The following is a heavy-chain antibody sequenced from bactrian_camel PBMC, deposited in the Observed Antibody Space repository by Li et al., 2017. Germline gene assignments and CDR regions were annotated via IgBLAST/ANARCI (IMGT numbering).Heavy chain of an antibody. J-gene: IGHJ4*01. CDR2: IYTGGGST. D-gene: IGHD2*01. V-gene: IGHV3-2*01. CDR1: GFTFSRRY. Sequence: HVQLVESGGGLVQLGGSLRLSCAASGFTFSRRYMAWVRQAPGKGLEWVSSIYTGGGSTYYADSVKGRFTISKDNAKNTASLQMNNLRPEVTALYYCAAGWKGGSCDYRYKGQGTQVTVS.